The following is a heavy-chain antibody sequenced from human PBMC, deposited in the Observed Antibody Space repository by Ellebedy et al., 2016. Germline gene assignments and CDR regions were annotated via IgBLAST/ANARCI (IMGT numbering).Heavy chain of an antibody. V-gene: IGHV3-74*01. CDR1: GSTFSTYW. Sequence: HTGGSLRLSCAAAGSTFSTYWMHWVRHAPGKGLVWVSRISTDGSGTFYADSVKGRFTISRENAKNTLYLEMNSLTVDDTAVYYCARGWFGVDYWGQGTLVTVSS. D-gene: IGHD3-10*01. J-gene: IGHJ4*02. CDR3: ARGWFGVDY. CDR2: ISTDGSGT.